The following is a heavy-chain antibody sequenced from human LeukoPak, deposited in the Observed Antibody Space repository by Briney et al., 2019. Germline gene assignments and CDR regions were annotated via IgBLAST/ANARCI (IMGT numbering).Heavy chain of an antibody. CDR2: IIPVFGTA. CDR1: GGTFSSYA. J-gene: IGHJ6*02. CDR3: ARDRTAYYDSSGYYYYYGMDV. Sequence: SVTVSCKASGGTFSSYAIRWVRPAPGQGLEWVGGIIPVFGTANYAQKFQGRVTITADESTSTAYMEMSSLRSEDTAVYYCARDRTAYYDSSGYYYYYGMDVWGQGTTVTVSS. D-gene: IGHD3-22*01. V-gene: IGHV1-69*13.